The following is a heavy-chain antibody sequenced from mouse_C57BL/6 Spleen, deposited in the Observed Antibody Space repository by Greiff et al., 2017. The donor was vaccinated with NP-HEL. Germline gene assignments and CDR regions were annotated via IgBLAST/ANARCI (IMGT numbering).Heavy chain of an antibody. CDR1: GYTFTSYW. Sequence: QVQLQQPGAELVRPGSSVKLSCKASGYTFTSYWMHWVKQRPIQGLEWIGNIDPSDSETHYNQKFKDKATLTVDKSSSTAYMQLSSLTSEDSAVYYCARGEIYYGNYDWYFDVWGTGTTVTVSS. CDR3: ARGEIYYGNYDWYFDV. D-gene: IGHD2-1*01. V-gene: IGHV1-52*01. J-gene: IGHJ1*03. CDR2: IDPSDSET.